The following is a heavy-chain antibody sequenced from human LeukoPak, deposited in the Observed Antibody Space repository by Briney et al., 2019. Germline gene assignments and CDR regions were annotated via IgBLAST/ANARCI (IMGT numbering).Heavy chain of an antibody. CDR2: IIPIFGTT. Sequence: ASVKVSCKASGGTFSGYAISWVRQARGQGLEWMGEIIPIFGTTNYAQKFQGRVTITADESTSTAYMELSSLRAEDTAVYYCATPLDYYDRSGYHQGGDWGQGTLVTVSS. J-gene: IGHJ4*02. CDR3: ATPLDYYDRSGYHQGGD. D-gene: IGHD3-22*01. V-gene: IGHV1-69*01. CDR1: GGTFSGYA.